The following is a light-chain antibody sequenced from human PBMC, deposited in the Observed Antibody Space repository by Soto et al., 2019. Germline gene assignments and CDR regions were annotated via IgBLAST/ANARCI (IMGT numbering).Light chain of an antibody. CDR2: GAS. J-gene: IGKJ5*01. V-gene: IGKV3-15*01. Sequence: EIVLTQSPGTLSLSPGERASLSCRASQSVSSKLAWYQQKPGQAPRLLIYGASTRATGIPARFSGSGSGTEFTLIISSLQSEDSAVYYCQQRSNWPPITFGQGTRLEIK. CDR3: QQRSNWPPIT. CDR1: QSVSSK.